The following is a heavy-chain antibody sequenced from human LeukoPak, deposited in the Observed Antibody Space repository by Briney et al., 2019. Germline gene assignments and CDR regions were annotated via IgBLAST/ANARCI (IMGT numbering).Heavy chain of an antibody. CDR1: GGSISSYY. D-gene: IGHD3-10*01. Sequence: SETLSLTCTVSGGSISSYYWSWIWQSPGEGLECIGYIHYTGSTNYNPSLKSRVSTSVETSKNQFSMKFKSVTAADTAVYYCARGGYYGSGNDFRFDPWGQGTLVTVSS. CDR3: ARGGYYGSGNDFRFDP. J-gene: IGHJ5*02. V-gene: IGHV4-59*01. CDR2: IHYTGST.